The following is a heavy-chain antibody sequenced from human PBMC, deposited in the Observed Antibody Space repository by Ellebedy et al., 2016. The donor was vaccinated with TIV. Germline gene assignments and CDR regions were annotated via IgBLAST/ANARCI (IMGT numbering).Heavy chain of an antibody. CDR1: GFTFSDFG. Sequence: GGSLRLXXAASGFTFSDFGMHWVRQAPGKGLEWVAVISYDGSNEHSTDSVKGRFTISRDNSKNTLYLQMNSLGADDTGIYYCAKDGATGTTGGMDVWGQGTTVTVSS. D-gene: IGHD1-1*01. CDR2: ISYDGSNE. J-gene: IGHJ6*02. V-gene: IGHV3-30*18. CDR3: AKDGATGTTGGMDV.